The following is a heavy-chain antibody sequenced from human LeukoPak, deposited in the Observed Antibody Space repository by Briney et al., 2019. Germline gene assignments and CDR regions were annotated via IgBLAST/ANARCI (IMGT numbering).Heavy chain of an antibody. Sequence: PGGSLRLSCAASGFTFSSYSMNWVRQAPGKGLEWVSSISSSSSYIYYADSVKGRFTISRDNAKNSLYLQMNSLRAEDTAVYYCARASVFWGSGSDAFDIWGQGTMVTVSS. D-gene: IGHD6-19*01. J-gene: IGHJ3*02. V-gene: IGHV3-21*01. CDR3: ARASVFWGSGSDAFDI. CDR2: ISSSSSYI. CDR1: GFTFSSYS.